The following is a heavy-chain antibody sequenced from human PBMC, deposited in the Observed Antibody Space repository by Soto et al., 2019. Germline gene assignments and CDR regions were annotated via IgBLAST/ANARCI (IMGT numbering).Heavy chain of an antibody. V-gene: IGHV1-46*01. D-gene: IGHD3-3*01. CDR3: AGVSYEDYYYYGMDV. J-gene: IGHJ6*02. CDR1: GYTFTRYY. Sequence: ASVKVSCKASGYTFTRYYMHWVRQAPGQGLEWMGIINPSGGSTSYAQKFQGRVTMTRDTSTSTVYMELSSLRSEDTAVYYCAGVSYEDYYYYGMDVWGQGTTVTVSS. CDR2: INPSGGST.